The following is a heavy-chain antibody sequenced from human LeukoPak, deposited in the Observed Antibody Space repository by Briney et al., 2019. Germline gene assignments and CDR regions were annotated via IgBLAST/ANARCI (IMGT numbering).Heavy chain of an antibody. V-gene: IGHV3-9*03. Sequence: GRSLRLSCAASGFTFDDYAMHWVRQAPGKGLEWVSGISWNSGSIAYADSVKGRFTISGDNAKNSLYLQMNSLRAEDMALYYCAKDISRFLEWLSLDYWGQGTLVTVSS. CDR1: GFTFDDYA. CDR3: AKDISRFLEWLSLDY. J-gene: IGHJ4*02. CDR2: ISWNSGSI. D-gene: IGHD3-3*01.